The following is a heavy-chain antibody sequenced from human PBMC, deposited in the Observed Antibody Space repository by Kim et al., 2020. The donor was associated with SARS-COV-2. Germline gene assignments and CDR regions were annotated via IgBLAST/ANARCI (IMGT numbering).Heavy chain of an antibody. D-gene: IGHD3-10*01. Sequence: YYADSVKDPFTSSRYNSKNTLYLQINSLRVEDTAVYFCARDSDDSGSFFDYWGQGTLVTVSS. V-gene: IGHV3-30*03. CDR3: ARDSDDSGSFFDY. J-gene: IGHJ4*02.